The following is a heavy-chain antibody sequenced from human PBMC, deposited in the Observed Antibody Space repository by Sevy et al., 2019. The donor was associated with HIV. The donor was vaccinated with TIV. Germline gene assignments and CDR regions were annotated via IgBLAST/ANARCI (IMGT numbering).Heavy chain of an antibody. CDR1: GYTFTSYA. J-gene: IGHJ6*02. CDR3: ARGIVVVPAAKVPTKYYYYGMDV. CDR2: INAGNGNT. D-gene: IGHD2-2*01. V-gene: IGHV1-3*01. Sequence: ASVKVSCKASGYTFTSYAMHWVRQAPGQRLEWMGWINAGNGNTKYSQRFQGRVTITRDTSASTAYMELSSLRSEDTAVYYCARGIVVVPAAKVPTKYYYYGMDVWGQGTTVTVSS.